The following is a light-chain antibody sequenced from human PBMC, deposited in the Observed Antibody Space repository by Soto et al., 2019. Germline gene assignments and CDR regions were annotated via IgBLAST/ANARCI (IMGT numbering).Light chain of an antibody. CDR3: SSYTSSSSYG. J-gene: IGLJ1*01. Sequence: QSALTQPASVSGSPGQSITISCTGTSSEVGGYNYVSWYQQHPGKAPKLMIYDVSNRPSGVFNRFSGSKSGNTASLTFSGLQAEDEADYYCSSYTSSSSYGFGTGTKVTVL. CDR2: DVS. CDR1: SSEVGGYNY. V-gene: IGLV2-14*01.